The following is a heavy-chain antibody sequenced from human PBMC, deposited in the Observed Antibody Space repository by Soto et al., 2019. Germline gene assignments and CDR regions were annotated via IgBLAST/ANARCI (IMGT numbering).Heavy chain of an antibody. V-gene: IGHV3-30-3*01. Sequence: GGSLRLSCAASGFTFSSYAMHWVRQAPGKGLEWVAVISYDGSNKYYADSVKGRFTISRDNSMNTLSLQLNSLRPEDTALYYCASQEGYRSSIGAFEYWGQGTLVTVSS. D-gene: IGHD5-18*01. CDR2: ISYDGSNK. CDR3: ASQEGYRSSIGAFEY. CDR1: GFTFSSYA. J-gene: IGHJ4*02.